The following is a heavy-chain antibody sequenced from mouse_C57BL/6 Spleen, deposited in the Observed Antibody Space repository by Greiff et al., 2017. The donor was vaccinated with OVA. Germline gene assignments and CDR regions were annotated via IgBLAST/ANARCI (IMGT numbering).Heavy chain of an antibody. D-gene: IGHD4-1*01. CDR1: GYSITSGYY. J-gene: IGHJ1*01. Sequence: VQLKQSGPGLVKPSQSLSLTCSVTGYSITSGYYWNWIRQFPGNKLEWMGYISYDGSNNYNPSLKNRISITRDTSKNQFFLKLNSVTTEDTATYYCARADWDGYFDVWGPGTTVTVSA. CDR2: ISYDGSN. V-gene: IGHV3-6*01. CDR3: ARADWDGYFDV.